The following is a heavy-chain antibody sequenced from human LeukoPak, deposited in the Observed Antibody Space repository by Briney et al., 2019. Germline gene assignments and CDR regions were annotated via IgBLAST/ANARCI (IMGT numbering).Heavy chain of an antibody. CDR3: AKGNWGERLDWYFDL. J-gene: IGHJ2*01. Sequence: PGGSLRLSCAVSGLIFSDYYMSWIRQAPGKGLEWVSYISSSSSYTNYADSVKGRFTISRDNSKTTLYLQMNSLRAEDTAVYYCAKGNWGERLDWYFDLWGRGTLVTVSS. D-gene: IGHD1-26*01. CDR2: ISSSSSYT. CDR1: GLIFSDYY. V-gene: IGHV3-11*05.